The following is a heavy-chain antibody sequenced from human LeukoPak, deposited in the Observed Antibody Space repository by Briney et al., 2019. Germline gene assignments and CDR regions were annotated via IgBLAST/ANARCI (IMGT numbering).Heavy chain of an antibody. CDR1: GFTFSSYG. CDR3: TKEPIPVAGGYYFDY. J-gene: IGHJ4*02. Sequence: GGSLRLSCAASGFTFSSYGMHWVRQAPGKGLEWVAVISYAGSTEYYADSVKGRFTITRDHSKNTLYLQINSLRAEDTAVYYCTKEPIPVAGGYYFDYWGQGTLVTVSS. V-gene: IGHV3-30*18. D-gene: IGHD6-19*01. CDR2: ISYAGSTE.